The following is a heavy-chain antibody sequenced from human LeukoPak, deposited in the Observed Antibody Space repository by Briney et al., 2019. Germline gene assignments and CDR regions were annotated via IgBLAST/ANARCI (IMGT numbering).Heavy chain of an antibody. CDR1: GYTLSELS. V-gene: IGHV1-24*01. CDR3: ARDEYYGSGSYPDY. D-gene: IGHD3-10*01. Sequence: ASVKVSCKASGYTLSELSIHWVRQAPGNGFEWLGGFNFEDGETIFAQKFQGRVTMTRDMSTSTVYMELSSLRSEDTAVYYCARDEYYGSGSYPDYWGQGTLVTVSS. J-gene: IGHJ4*02. CDR2: FNFEDGET.